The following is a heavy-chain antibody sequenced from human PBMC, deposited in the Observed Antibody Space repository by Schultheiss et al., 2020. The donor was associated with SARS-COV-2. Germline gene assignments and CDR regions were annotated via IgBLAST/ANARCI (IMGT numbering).Heavy chain of an antibody. CDR3: AKDQVGDGSWGLDGYNSGAIDY. CDR2: ISYDGSNK. Sequence: GGSLRLSCAASGFTFSSYEMNWVRQAPGKGLEWVAVISYDGSNKYYADSVKGRFTISRDNSKNTLYLQMNSLRAEDTAVYYCAKDQVGDGSWGLDGYNSGAIDYWGQGTLVTVSS. CDR1: GFTFSSYE. V-gene: IGHV3-30*18. D-gene: IGHD5-24*01. J-gene: IGHJ4*02.